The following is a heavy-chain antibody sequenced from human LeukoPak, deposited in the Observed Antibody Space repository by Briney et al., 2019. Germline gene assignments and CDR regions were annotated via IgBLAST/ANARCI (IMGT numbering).Heavy chain of an antibody. J-gene: IGHJ4*02. Sequence: ASVKVSCKASGGTFSSYAISWVRQAPGQGLEWMGGIIPIFGTANYAHKFQGRVPITADESTSTAYIELSSLRSEDTAVYYCARGADYGDYDDYFDYWGQGTLVPVSS. D-gene: IGHD4-17*01. V-gene: IGHV1-69*13. CDR2: IIPIFGTA. CDR1: GGTFSSYA. CDR3: ARGADYGDYDDYFDY.